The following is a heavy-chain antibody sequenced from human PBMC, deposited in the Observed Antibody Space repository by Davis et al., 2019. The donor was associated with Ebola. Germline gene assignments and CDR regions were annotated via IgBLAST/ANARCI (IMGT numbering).Heavy chain of an antibody. D-gene: IGHD3-10*01. V-gene: IGHV3-53*01. CDR1: GFTVSSNY. Sequence: PGGSLRLSCAASGFTVSSNYMSWVRQAPGKGLEWVSVIYSGGSTYYADSVKGRFTISRDNSKNTLYLQMNSLRAEDTAVYYCASHYYGSGSYYNYYYGMDVWGQGTTVTVSS. CDR2: IYSGGST. CDR3: ASHYYGSGSYYNYYYGMDV. J-gene: IGHJ6*02.